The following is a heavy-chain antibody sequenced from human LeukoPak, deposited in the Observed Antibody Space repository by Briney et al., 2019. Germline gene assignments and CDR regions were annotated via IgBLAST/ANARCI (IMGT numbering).Heavy chain of an antibody. D-gene: IGHD3-22*01. V-gene: IGHV1-69*13. CDR2: IIPIFGTA. CDR1: GYTFTGFY. CDR3: ARGGYYDSSSFDY. J-gene: IGHJ4*02. Sequence: GASVKVSCKASGYTFTGFYIHWVRQAPGQGLEWMGGIIPIFGTANYAQKFQGRVTITADESTSTAYMELSSLRSEDTAVYYCARGGYYDSSSFDYWGQGTLVTVSS.